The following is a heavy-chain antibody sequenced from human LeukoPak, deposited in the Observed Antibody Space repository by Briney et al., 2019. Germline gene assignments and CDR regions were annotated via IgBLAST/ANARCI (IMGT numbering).Heavy chain of an antibody. CDR1: GFTFSSYA. Sequence: QSGGSLRLSCAASGFTFSSYAMSWVRQAPGKGLEWVSPISGSGGSTYYADSVKGRFTISRDNTKNTLYLQMNSLRAEDTAVYYFAKGPSYYCYCMDVWGQGTTVTVSS. CDR3: AKGPSYYCYCMDV. J-gene: IGHJ6*02. CDR2: ISGSGGST. V-gene: IGHV3-23*01.